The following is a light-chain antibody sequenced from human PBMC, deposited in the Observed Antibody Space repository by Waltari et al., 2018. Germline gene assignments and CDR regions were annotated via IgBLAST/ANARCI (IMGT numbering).Light chain of an antibody. Sequence: EIVLTQSPGTLSLSAGERATLSCRASQSVGRYLAWYQQKPGQAPRLLLYDASSRAAGIPDRFSGSGSGTDFSLTISRLEPEDFAVYYCQHYVRLPVTFGQGTKVEIK. J-gene: IGKJ1*01. CDR1: QSVGRY. V-gene: IGKV3-20*01. CDR3: QHYVRLPVT. CDR2: DAS.